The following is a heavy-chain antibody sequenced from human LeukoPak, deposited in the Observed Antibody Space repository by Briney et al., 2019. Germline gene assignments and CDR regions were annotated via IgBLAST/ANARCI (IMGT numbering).Heavy chain of an antibody. V-gene: IGHV4-39*01. D-gene: IGHD1-26*01. CDR1: GGSISSSRYY. CDR2: LYYSGST. J-gene: IGHJ4*02. CDR3: ARLSGSYWPPGY. Sequence: SETLSLTCTVSGGSISSSRYYWGWIRQPPGKGLEWIGSLYYSGSTYYNPSLKSRVTISVDTSKNQFSLNLSSVTAADTAVYYCARLSGSYWPPGYWGQGTLVTVSS.